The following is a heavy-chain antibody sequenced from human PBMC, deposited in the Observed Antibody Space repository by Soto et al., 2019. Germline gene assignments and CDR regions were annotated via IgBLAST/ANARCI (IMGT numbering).Heavy chain of an antibody. CDR1: GFTFSSYG. D-gene: IGHD6-19*01. J-gene: IGHJ4*02. Sequence: GGSLRLSCAASGFTFSSYGMHWVRQAPGKGLEWVAVISYDGSNKYYADSVKGRFTISRDNSKNTLYLQMNSLRAEDTAVYYCAKDQSGYSSGWYIIDYWGQGTLVTVSS. CDR2: ISYDGSNK. V-gene: IGHV3-30*18. CDR3: AKDQSGYSSGWYIIDY.